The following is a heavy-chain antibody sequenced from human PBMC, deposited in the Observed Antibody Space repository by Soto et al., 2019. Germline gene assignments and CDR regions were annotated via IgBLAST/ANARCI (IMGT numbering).Heavy chain of an antibody. D-gene: IGHD6-13*01. V-gene: IGHV3-7*01. J-gene: IGHJ4*02. CDR1: GFSFSTSW. CDR2: IKPDGTEK. Sequence: GGSLRLSCAASGFSFSTSWMAWVRQAPGKGLEWVANIKPDGTEKYYGGSVKGRFTISRDNARNSLFLGMNSLRGEDTAVYICARDGTYSMDYWGQGTLVTVSS. CDR3: ARDGTYSMDY.